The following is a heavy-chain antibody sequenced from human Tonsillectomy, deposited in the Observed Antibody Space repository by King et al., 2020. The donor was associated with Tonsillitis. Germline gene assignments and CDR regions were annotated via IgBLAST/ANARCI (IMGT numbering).Heavy chain of an antibody. J-gene: IGHJ4*02. D-gene: IGHD3-3*01. CDR1: GFSLITSAMC. V-gene: IGHV2-70*01. Sequence: TLKESGPALVKPTQTLTLTCTFSGFSLITSAMCVSWIRQPPGKALEWLALIDWDDVKYYSTSLKTRLTISKDTSKNQVVLTMTNMDPVDTATYYCGRIKNDFWSGYADYWGQGTLVTVSS. CDR3: GRIKNDFWSGYADY. CDR2: IDWDDVK.